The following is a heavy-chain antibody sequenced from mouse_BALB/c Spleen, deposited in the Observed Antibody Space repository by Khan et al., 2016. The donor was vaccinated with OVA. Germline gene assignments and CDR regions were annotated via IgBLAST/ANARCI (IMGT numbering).Heavy chain of an antibody. Sequence: VQLKESGAELVNPGASVNLSCKASGYTLTSSWMHWVKQRPGQGLEWIGEINPSNGRTNYNEKFKSKATLTVDKSSSTAYMQLSSPTSEDSAVYYCARLLINFDYWGQGTTLTVSS. CDR1: GYTLTSSW. J-gene: IGHJ2*01. V-gene: IGHV1S81*02. CDR2: INPSNGRT. CDR3: ARLLINFDY. D-gene: IGHD2-1*01.